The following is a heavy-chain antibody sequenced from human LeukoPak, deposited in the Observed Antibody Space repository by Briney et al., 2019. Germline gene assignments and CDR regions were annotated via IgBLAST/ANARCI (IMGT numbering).Heavy chain of an antibody. Sequence: GASVKVSCKVSGYTFTELSMHWVRQAPGKGLEWMGGFDPEDGETIYAQKFQGRVTMTEDTSTDTAYMELSSLRSEDTAVYYCATLVLGSWELLPNWYFDLWGRGTLVTVSS. CDR3: ATLVLGSWELLPNWYFDL. CDR2: FDPEDGET. V-gene: IGHV1-24*01. CDR1: GYTFTELS. J-gene: IGHJ2*01. D-gene: IGHD1-26*01.